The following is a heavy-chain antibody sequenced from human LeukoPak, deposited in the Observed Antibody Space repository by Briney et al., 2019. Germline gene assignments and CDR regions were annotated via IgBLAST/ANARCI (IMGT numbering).Heavy chain of an antibody. V-gene: IGHV3-30*03. CDR3: ARHPKSGYSGYESDY. CDR2: ISYDGSKK. J-gene: IGHJ4*02. Sequence: GGSLRLSCAASGFIFTTHGMHWVRQAPGKGLEWVAFISYDGSKKYYADSVKGRFTISRDNSKNTLYLQMNSLRAEDTAMYYCARHPKSGYSGYESDYWGQGTLVTVSS. D-gene: IGHD5-12*01. CDR1: GFIFTTHG.